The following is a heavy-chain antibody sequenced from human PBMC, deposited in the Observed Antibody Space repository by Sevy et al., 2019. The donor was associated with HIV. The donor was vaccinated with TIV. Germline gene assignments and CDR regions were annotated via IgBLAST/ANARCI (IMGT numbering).Heavy chain of an antibody. Sequence: GSLRLSCSASGFTFSSYAMHWVRQAPGKGLEYVSAISSNGGSTYYADSVKGRFTISRDNSKNTLYLQMSSLRAEDTAVYYCVKDKDVVVTAKGPSVAFDIWGQGTMVTVSS. D-gene: IGHD2-21*02. J-gene: IGHJ3*02. CDR3: VKDKDVVVTAKGPSVAFDI. V-gene: IGHV3-64D*06. CDR2: ISSNGGST. CDR1: GFTFSSYA.